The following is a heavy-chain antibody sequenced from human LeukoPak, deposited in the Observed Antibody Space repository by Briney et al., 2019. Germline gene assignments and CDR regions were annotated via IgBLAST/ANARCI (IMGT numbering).Heavy chain of an antibody. CDR1: GGSISSHY. J-gene: IGHJ3*02. CDR2: IYTSGNT. Sequence: SETLSLTCTVSGGSISSHYWIWIRQPAGKGLEWVGRIYTSGNTKYNPSLKSRVTMSVDTSKNQFSLKLTSVTAADTAMYYCTRAWQQLAYGFDIWGQGTMVTVSS. D-gene: IGHD6-13*01. V-gene: IGHV4-4*07. CDR3: TRAWQQLAYGFDI.